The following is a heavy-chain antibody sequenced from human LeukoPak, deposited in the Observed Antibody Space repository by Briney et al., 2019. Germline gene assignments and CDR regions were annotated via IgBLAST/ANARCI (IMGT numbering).Heavy chain of an antibody. Sequence: PSETLSLTCTVSGGSISGHYWTWIRQPPGKGLEWIGEINHSGSTNYNPSLKSRVTISVDTSKNQFSLKLSSVTAADTAVYYCARAKVARDSGSYYRKGRYVYYFDYWGQGTLVTVSS. V-gene: IGHV4-34*01. CDR2: INHSGST. CDR1: GGSISGHY. J-gene: IGHJ4*02. D-gene: IGHD3-10*01. CDR3: ARAKVARDSGSYYRKGRYVYYFDY.